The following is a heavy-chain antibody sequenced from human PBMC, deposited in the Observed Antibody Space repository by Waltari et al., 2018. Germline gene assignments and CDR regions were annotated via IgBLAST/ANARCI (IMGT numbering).Heavy chain of an antibody. J-gene: IGHJ5*02. D-gene: IGHD4-17*01. CDR1: GFTFASYR. V-gene: IGHV3-21*01. Sequence: EEQLVESGGDLVKPGGSMSVLCAGSGFTFASYRLNWGRQAPGKGLEWVSSISSTGHYIYYADSVRVRFTISRDNANNSLYLQMNNLRADDTAIYYCARGFWFTTVTTFTWFDPWGQGTLVTVSS. CDR3: ARGFWFTTVTTFTWFDP. CDR2: ISSTGHYI.